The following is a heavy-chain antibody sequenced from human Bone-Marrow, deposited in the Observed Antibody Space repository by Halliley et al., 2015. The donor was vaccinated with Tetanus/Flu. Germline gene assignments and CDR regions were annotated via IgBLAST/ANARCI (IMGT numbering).Heavy chain of an antibody. D-gene: IGHD2-2*01. CDR2: IKSETDEGTT. CDR1: GFPFKNAW. Sequence: AASGFPFKNAWMNWVRQAPGKGLEWVGRIKSETDEGTTDYAAPVKGRFTISRDDSKNTLYLQMNSLKSEDTGVYYCATIRPVPAAPCFDYWGQGSLVTVSS. CDR3: ATIRPVPAAPCFDY. J-gene: IGHJ4*02. V-gene: IGHV3-15*01.